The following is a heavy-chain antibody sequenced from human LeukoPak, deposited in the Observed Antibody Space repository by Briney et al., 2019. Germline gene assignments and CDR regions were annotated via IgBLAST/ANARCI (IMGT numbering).Heavy chain of an antibody. J-gene: IGHJ4*02. CDR2: IHYSGST. CDR3: ARQTGSGLFILP. V-gene: IGHV4-59*08. CDR1: GGSTSSYY. D-gene: IGHD3/OR15-3a*01. Sequence: SETLSLTCTVSGGSTSSYYWSWIRQPPGKGLEWIGYIHYSGSTNYNPSLKSRVTISVDTSKNQFSLRLTSVTAADTAVYYCARQTGSGLFILPGGQGTLVTVSS.